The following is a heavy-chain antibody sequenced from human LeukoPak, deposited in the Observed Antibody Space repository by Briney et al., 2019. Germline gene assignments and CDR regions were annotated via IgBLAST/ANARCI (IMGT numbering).Heavy chain of an antibody. CDR2: ISGDGGST. J-gene: IGHJ6*04. CDR1: GFTFDDYA. Sequence: GGSLRLSCAASGFTFDDYAMHWVRQAPGKGLDWVSLISGDGGSTYYADSVKGRFTISRDNSNNSLYLQMNSLRTEDTALYYCAKDNGFDDSMDVWGKGTTVTVFS. CDR3: AKDNGFDDSMDV. V-gene: IGHV3-43*02. D-gene: IGHD3-10*01.